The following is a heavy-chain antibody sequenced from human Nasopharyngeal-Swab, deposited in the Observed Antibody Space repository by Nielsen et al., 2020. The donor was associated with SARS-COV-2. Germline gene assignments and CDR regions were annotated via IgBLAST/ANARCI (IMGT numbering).Heavy chain of an antibody. CDR1: GFTFSSYS. D-gene: IGHD4-11*01. J-gene: IGHJ6*02. V-gene: IGHV3-48*04. Sequence: GESLKISCAASGFTFSSYSMNWVRQAPGQGLEWVSYISSGTGTIYYADSVTGRFTISRDNAQNSLYLQMNSLRADDTAVYYCARVNSAKNYGMDVWGQGTTVTVSS. CDR2: ISSGTGTI. CDR3: ARVNSAKNYGMDV.